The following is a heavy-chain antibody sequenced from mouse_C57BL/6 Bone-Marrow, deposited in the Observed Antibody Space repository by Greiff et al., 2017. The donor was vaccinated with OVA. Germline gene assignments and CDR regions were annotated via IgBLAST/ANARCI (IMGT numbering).Heavy chain of an antibody. Sequence: EVMLVESGGGLVQPGGSLKLSCAASGFTFSDFYMHWVRQTPEKRLEWVAYISNGGGSTYYPNTVKGRFTISRDHAKNTLYLQMSRLKSEDTAMYYCARLDAMDYCDQGNSVTVSS. CDR1: GFTFSDFY. J-gene: IGHJ4*01. V-gene: IGHV5-12*01. CDR3: ARLDAMDY. CDR2: ISNGGGST.